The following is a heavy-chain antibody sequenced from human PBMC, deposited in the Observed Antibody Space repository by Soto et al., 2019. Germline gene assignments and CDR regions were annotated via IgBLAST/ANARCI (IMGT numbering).Heavy chain of an antibody. CDR1: GASISTYY. J-gene: IGHJ6*02. Sequence: QMQLQESGPGVVKPSETLSLTCTVSGASISTYYWTWIRQAPGKGLEWIGYLYYSGNTNYNPSLKSRVTMSVDTSKNHFYLTLTSATAADTAVYFCAMGGSEGGLDVWGQGTTVAVSS. CDR3: AMGGSEGGLDV. CDR2: LYYSGNT. V-gene: IGHV4-59*01. D-gene: IGHD3-10*01.